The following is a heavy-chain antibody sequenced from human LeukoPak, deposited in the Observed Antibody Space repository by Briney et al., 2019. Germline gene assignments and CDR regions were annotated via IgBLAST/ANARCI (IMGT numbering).Heavy chain of an antibody. J-gene: IGHJ6*03. Sequence: ASVKVSCKASGYTFTGYYMHWVRQAPGQGLEWMGWINPNSGGTNYAQKFQGGVTITRDTSISTAYMELSRLRSDDTAVYYCARDWSPRIVGATVGYYYYYYMDVWGKGTTVTVSS. CDR1: GYTFTGYY. D-gene: IGHD1-26*01. CDR3: ARDWSPRIVGATVGYYYYYYMDV. CDR2: INPNSGGT. V-gene: IGHV1-2*02.